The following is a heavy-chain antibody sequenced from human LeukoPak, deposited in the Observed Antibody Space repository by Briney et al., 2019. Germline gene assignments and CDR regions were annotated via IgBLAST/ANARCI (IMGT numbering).Heavy chain of an antibody. V-gene: IGHV4-34*01. CDR1: GGSFSGYY. D-gene: IGHD6-13*01. CDR2: INPSGST. Sequence: SETLSLTCAVYGGSFSGYYWSWIRQPPGKGLEWIGEINPSGSTNYNPSLKSRVTISVDTSKNQFSLKLSSVTAADTAVYYCARHAQVAAGTFDYWGQGTLVTVSS. CDR3: ARHAQVAAGTFDY. J-gene: IGHJ4*02.